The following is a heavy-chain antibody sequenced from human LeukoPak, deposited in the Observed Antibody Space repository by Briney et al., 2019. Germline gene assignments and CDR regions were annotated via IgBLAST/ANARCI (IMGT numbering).Heavy chain of an antibody. CDR1: GFIFSTAW. CDR3: TRDRGAYNLYDY. D-gene: IGHD1-1*01. CDR2: IKNKRSGGTI. J-gene: IGHJ4*02. V-gene: IGHV3-15*07. Sequence: PGGSLRLSCAASGFIFSTAWMNWVRQDPGEGLEGVGRIKNKRSGGTIDLAPDVRGRFTISRDDSKAIAYLQMNSLKTEDTAVYHCTRDRGAYNLYDYWGQGTLVTVSS.